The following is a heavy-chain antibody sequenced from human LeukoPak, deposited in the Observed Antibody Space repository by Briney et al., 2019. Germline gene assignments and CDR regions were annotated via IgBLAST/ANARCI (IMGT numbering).Heavy chain of an antibody. V-gene: IGHV4-34*01. CDR1: GGSFSGYY. CDR3: ARATSGYSSSWYLDY. J-gene: IGHJ4*02. CDR2: INHSGST. Sequence: SETLSLTCAVYGGSFSGYYWSWIRQPPGKGLEWIGEINHSGSTNYNPSLKSRVTISVDTSKNQFSLKLSSVTAADTAVYYCARATSGYSSSWYLDYWGQGTLVTVSS. D-gene: IGHD6-13*01.